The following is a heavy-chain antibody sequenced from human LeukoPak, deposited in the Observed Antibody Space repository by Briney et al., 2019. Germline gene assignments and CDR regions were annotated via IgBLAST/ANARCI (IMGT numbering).Heavy chain of an antibody. Sequence: ASVKVSCKASGYTFTGYYMHWVRQAPGQGLEWMGWINPNSGGTNYAQKFQGRVTMTRDTSISTAYMELGRLRSDDTAVYYCARATNYYGSGSYYPDSWGQGTLVTVSS. CDR3: ARATNYYGSGSYYPDS. J-gene: IGHJ4*02. D-gene: IGHD3-10*01. V-gene: IGHV1-2*02. CDR2: INPNSGGT. CDR1: GYTFTGYY.